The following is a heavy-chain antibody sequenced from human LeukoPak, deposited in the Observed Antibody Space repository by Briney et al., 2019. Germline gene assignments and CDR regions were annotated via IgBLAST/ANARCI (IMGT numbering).Heavy chain of an antibody. CDR3: ARDFSPVAGWFDP. J-gene: IGHJ5*02. D-gene: IGHD3-3*01. CDR1: GFTFSDYY. CDR2: ISSSGSTI. V-gene: IGHV3-11*01. Sequence: GSLRLSCAASGFTFSDYYMSWIRQAPGKGLEWVPYISSSGSTIYYADSVKGRFTISRDNAKNSLYLQMNSLRAEDTAVYYCARDFSPVAGWFDPWGQGTLVTVSS.